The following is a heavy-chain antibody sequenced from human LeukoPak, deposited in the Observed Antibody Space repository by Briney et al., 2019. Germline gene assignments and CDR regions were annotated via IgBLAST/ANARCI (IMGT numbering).Heavy chain of an antibody. CDR3: ARDSNTDWYFDL. CDR2: INNDGRST. Sequence: AGGSLRLSCAASGFTFSSHWVHWVRQAPGKGLVWVSHINNDGRSTRYADSVKGRFTISRDNAKNTVYLRMNSLRVEDTAVYYCARDSNTDWYFDLWGRGTLVTVSS. J-gene: IGHJ2*01. V-gene: IGHV3-74*01. D-gene: IGHD2-8*02. CDR1: GFTFSSHW.